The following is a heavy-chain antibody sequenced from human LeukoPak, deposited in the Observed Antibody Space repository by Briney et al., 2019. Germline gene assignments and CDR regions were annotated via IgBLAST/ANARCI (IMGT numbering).Heavy chain of an antibody. CDR1: GFTFGSYA. D-gene: IGHD6-13*01. J-gene: IGHJ4*02. CDR2: ISGNSGRT. V-gene: IGHV3-23*01. Sequence: GGSLRLSCAASGFTFGSYAMSWVRQAPGKGLEWVSSISGNSGRTYYADSVKGRFSISRDNSNNTLYLQMNSLRAEDAAVYYCAKSTSSWERVDYWGQGTLVTVSS. CDR3: AKSTSSWERVDY.